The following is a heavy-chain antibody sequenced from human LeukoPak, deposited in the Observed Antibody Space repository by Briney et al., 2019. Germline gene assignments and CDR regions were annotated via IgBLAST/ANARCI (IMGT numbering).Heavy chain of an antibody. D-gene: IGHD6-19*01. CDR1: GFTFAGHA. Sequence: GGSLRLSCAASGFTFAGHAMGWVGQAPGQGLEWVSTLSGSGAGTYYADSVKGRFTISRDNSKNTLYLQMNSLTAEDTAVYYCAKHGGSSCWWDYFDYWGQGTLVTVSS. CDR3: AKHGGSSCWWDYFDY. J-gene: IGHJ4*02. V-gene: IGHV3-23*01. CDR2: LSGSGAGT.